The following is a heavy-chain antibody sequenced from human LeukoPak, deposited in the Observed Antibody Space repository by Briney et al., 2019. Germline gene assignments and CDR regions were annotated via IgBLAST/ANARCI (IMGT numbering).Heavy chain of an antibody. CDR3: AKTLGQYGSGSRAFDY. Sequence: GGSLRLACAASGFTFSSYAMSWVRQAPGKGLEWVSAISGSGGSTYYADSVKGRFTISRDNSKNTLYLQMNSLRAEDTAVYYCAKTLGQYGSGSRAFDYWGQGTLVTVSS. J-gene: IGHJ4*02. V-gene: IGHV3-23*01. CDR2: ISGSGGST. D-gene: IGHD3-10*01. CDR1: GFTFSSYA.